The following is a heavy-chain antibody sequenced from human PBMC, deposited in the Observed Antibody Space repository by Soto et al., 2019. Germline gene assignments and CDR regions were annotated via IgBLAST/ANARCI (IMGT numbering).Heavy chain of an antibody. Sequence: EVQLVESGGDLVQPGGSARLSCAASGFSVSGWYMDWVREAPGKGLEWVARLKDRSQNYATEYAASVKGRFTVSRHPSQNSIFLQMNSLKIEDTAVYYCAREADARWLDSWGQGTLVTVS. V-gene: IGHV3-72*01. CDR1: GFSVSGWY. J-gene: IGHJ5*01. CDR2: LKDRSQNYAT. CDR3: AREADARWLDS.